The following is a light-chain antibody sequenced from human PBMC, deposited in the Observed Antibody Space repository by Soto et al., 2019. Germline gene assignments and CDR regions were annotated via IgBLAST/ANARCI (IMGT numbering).Light chain of an antibody. J-gene: IGLJ3*02. CDR2: EVS. CDR3: SSYTSSSTRV. Sequence: QSALTQPASVSGSPGQSITISCTGTSSDIGDYNYVSWYQQHPGKAPKLMIYEVSNRPSGVSNRFSGSKSGNTASLTISGLQAVDEADYYCSSYTSSSTRVFGGGTKLTVL. V-gene: IGLV2-14*01. CDR1: SSDIGDYNY.